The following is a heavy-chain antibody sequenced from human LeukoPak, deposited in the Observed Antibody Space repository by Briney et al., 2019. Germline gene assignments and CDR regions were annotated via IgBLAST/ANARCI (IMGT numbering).Heavy chain of an antibody. CDR2: INHSGST. CDR1: GGSFSGYY. J-gene: IGHJ6*03. V-gene: IGHV4-34*01. CDR3: ARRPLKSRYYYYYMDV. Sequence: SETLSLTCAVYGGSFSGYYWSWIRQPPGKGLEWIVEINHSGSTNYNPSLKSRVTISVDTSKNQFSLKLSSVTAADTAVYYCARRPLKSRYYYYYMDVWGKGTTVTISS.